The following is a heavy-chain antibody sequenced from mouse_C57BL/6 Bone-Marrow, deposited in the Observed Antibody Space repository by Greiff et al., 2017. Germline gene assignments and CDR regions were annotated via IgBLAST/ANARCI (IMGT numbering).Heavy chain of an antibody. CDR1: GYTFTDYE. D-gene: IGHD1-1*01. CDR3: TEYGSSFDY. Sequence: QVTLKVSGAELVRPGASVTLSCKASGYTFTDYEMHWVKQTPVHGLEWIGAIDPETGGTAYNQKFKGKAILTADKSSSTAYMELRSLTSEDSAVYYCTEYGSSFDYWGQGTTLTVSS. J-gene: IGHJ2*01. CDR2: IDPETGGT. V-gene: IGHV1-15*01.